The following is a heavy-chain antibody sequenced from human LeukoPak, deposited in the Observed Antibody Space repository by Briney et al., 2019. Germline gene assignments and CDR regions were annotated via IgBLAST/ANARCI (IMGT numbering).Heavy chain of an antibody. Sequence: GSLRLSCAASGFTFSSYAMSWVRQAQGQGLERIGEINHSGSTNYNPSLKSRVTISVDTSKNQFSLKLSSVTAADTAVYYCASVVQGPWGQGTLVTVSS. D-gene: IGHD3-10*01. J-gene: IGHJ5*02. CDR3: ASVVQGP. V-gene: IGHV4-34*01. CDR2: INHSGST. CDR1: GFTFSSYA.